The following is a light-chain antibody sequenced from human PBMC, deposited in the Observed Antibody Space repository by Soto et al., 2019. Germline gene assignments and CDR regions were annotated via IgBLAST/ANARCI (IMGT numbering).Light chain of an antibody. V-gene: IGLV2-14*01. CDR1: TSDVGGYNY. J-gene: IGLJ1*01. Sequence: QSALTQPASVSGSPGQSITISCTGTTSDVGGYNYVSWHQQHPGKAPKLMIYDVINRPSGVSNRVSGSKSDNTASLTVSGLQAEDEADYYCTSYTGSGTHVVGSGTKVTVL. CDR3: TSYTGSGTHV. CDR2: DVI.